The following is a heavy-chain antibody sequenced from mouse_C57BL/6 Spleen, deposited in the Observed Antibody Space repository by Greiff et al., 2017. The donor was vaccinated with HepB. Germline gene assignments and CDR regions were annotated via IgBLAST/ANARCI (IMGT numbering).Heavy chain of an antibody. V-gene: IGHV10-3*01. CDR3: VREYYGSAYFDY. Sequence: EVQGVESGGGLVQPKGSLKLSCAASGFTFNTYAMHWVRQAPGKGLEWVARIRSKSSNYESYYDVSVKARFTISRDDSQSMLYLQMNNLKNYATAIYYCVREYYGSAYFDYWGQGTTLTVSS. J-gene: IGHJ2*01. CDR2: IRSKSSNYES. CDR1: GFTFNTYA. D-gene: IGHD1-1*01.